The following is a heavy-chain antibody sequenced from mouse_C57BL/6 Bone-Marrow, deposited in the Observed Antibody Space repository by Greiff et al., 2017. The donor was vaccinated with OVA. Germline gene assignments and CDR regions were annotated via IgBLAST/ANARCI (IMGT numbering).Heavy chain of an antibody. CDR2: ISYDGSN. Sequence: VQLQESGPGLVKPSQSLSLTCSVTGYSITRGYYWNWIRQFPGNKLEWMGYISYDGSNNYNPSLKNRISITRDTSKNQFFRKLNSVTTEDTATYYCAKEDYDGDDWGQGTTLTVSS. CDR1: GYSITRGYY. J-gene: IGHJ2*01. D-gene: IGHD2-4*01. V-gene: IGHV3-6*01. CDR3: AKEDYDGDD.